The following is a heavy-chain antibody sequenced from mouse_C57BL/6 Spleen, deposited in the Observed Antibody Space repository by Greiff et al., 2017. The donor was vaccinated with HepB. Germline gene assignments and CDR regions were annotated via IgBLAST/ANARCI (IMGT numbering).Heavy chain of an antibody. CDR3: ASGSSYGTWFAY. Sequence: QVQLQQPGAELVKPGASVKLSCKASGYTFTSYWMHWVKQRPGQGLEWIGMIHPNSGSTNYNEKFKSKATLTVDKSSSTAYMQLSSLTSEDSAVYYCASGSSYGTWFAYWGQGTLVTVSA. D-gene: IGHD1-1*01. CDR1: GYTFTSYW. J-gene: IGHJ3*01. CDR2: IHPNSGST. V-gene: IGHV1-64*01.